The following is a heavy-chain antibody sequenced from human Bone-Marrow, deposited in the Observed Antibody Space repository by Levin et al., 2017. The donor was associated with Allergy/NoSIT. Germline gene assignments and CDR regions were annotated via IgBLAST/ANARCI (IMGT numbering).Heavy chain of an antibody. CDR2: LNRDGSKT. CDR1: GFTFSSYW. D-gene: IGHD5-18*01. J-gene: IGHJ4*02. Sequence: GESLKISCAASGFTFSSYWMHWVRQVPGKGLVWVSSLNRDGSKTYYADSVKGRFTISRDNAKNTLYLQMNSLKTEDTAVYFCARDEGTAMDKRGFDCWGQGTPVTVSS. CDR3: ARDEGTAMDKRGFDC. V-gene: IGHV3-74*01.